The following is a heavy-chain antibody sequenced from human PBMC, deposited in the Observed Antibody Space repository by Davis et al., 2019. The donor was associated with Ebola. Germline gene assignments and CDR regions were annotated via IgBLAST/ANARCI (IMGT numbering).Heavy chain of an antibody. D-gene: IGHD2-2*02. Sequence: PGGSLRLSCAASGFTFSSYSMNWVSYISSSSTTIYYADSVKGRFTISRDNAKNSLYLQMNSLRDEDTAVYYCASRYCSGASCYNMYFDYWGQGTLVTVSS. V-gene: IGHV3-48*02. J-gene: IGHJ4*02. CDR2: ISSSSTTI. CDR1: GFTFSSYS. CDR3: ASRYCSGASCYNMYFDY.